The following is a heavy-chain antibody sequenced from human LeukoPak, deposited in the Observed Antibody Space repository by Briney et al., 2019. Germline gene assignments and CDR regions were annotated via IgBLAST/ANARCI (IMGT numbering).Heavy chain of an antibody. D-gene: IGHD1-26*01. CDR1: GFTFSDTW. Sequence: GGSLRLSCAASGFTFSDTWMHWVRQAPGKGLVWVSRIRSDGSDTRYAESVKGRFTFSRDNAKNSLYLQMNSLRAEDTAVYYCARDYVDISGSYFYGFDPWGQGTLVTVSS. V-gene: IGHV3-74*01. J-gene: IGHJ5*02. CDR2: IRSDGSDT. CDR3: ARDYVDISGSYFYGFDP.